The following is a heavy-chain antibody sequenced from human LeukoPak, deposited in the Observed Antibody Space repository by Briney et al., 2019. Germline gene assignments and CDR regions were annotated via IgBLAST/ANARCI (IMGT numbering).Heavy chain of an antibody. D-gene: IGHD2-8*01. CDR2: IYHSGST. Sequence: RPSETLSLTCAVSGGSISSGGYSWSWIRQPPGKGLEWIGYIYHSGSTYYNPSLKSRVTISVDRSKNQFSLKLSSVTAADTAVYYCAREGGTKLGDYWGQGTLVTVSS. V-gene: IGHV4-30-2*01. CDR1: GGSISSGGYS. CDR3: AREGGTKLGDY. J-gene: IGHJ4*02.